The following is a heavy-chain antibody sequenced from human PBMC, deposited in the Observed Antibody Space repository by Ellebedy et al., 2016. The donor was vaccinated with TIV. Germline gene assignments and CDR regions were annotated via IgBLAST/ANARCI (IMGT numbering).Heavy chain of an antibody. Sequence: GESLKISXAASGFTFSRHAMSWVRQAPGKGLEWVSAISGSGSNTYYADSVKGRFTISRDNSKNTLYLQMNSLRAEDTAVYYCAKGRRIAAAGTDRYYYYGMDVWGQGTTVTVSS. CDR3: AKGRRIAAAGTDRYYYYGMDV. CDR1: GFTFSRHA. J-gene: IGHJ6*02. V-gene: IGHV3-23*01. D-gene: IGHD6-13*01. CDR2: ISGSGSNT.